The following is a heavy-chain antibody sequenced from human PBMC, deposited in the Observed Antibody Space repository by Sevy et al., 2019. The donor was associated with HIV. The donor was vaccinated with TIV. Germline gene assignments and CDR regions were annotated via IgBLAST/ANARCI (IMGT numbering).Heavy chain of an antibody. V-gene: IGHV3-30-3*01. CDR1: GFTFSSYA. CDR3: ARDMGRFLEWLLRGYGMDV. CDR2: ISYDGSNK. J-gene: IGHJ6*02. Sequence: GGSLRLSCAASGFTFSSYAMHWVRQAPGKGLEWVAIISYDGSNKYYADSVKGRFTISRDNSKNKLYLQMNSLRAEDTAVYYCARDMGRFLEWLLRGYGMDVWGQGTTVTVSS. D-gene: IGHD3-3*01.